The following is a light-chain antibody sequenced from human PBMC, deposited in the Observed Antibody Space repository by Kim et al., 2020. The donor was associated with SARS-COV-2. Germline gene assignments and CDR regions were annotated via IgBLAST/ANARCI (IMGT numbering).Light chain of an antibody. J-gene: IGKJ5*01. V-gene: IGKV3-11*01. CDR2: DAS. Sequence: SPGERATPSCRASQSVSSYLAWYQQKPGQAPGLLIYDASNRATGIPARFSGSGSGTDFTLTISSLEPEDFAVYYCQQRSNWPAITFGQGTRLEIK. CDR3: QQRSNWPAIT. CDR1: QSVSSY.